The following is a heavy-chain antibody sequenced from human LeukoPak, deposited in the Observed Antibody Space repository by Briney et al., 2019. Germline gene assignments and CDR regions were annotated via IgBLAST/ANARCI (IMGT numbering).Heavy chain of an antibody. Sequence: PGGSLRLSCTASGFTFTDYYMSWIRQAPGKGLEWLSYISPGGTTVSYADSVKGRFTISRDDAKNSLSLQIDSLRADDTAMYYCARDRQFRLHDPWGQGILVTVSS. D-gene: IGHD3-16*01. J-gene: IGHJ5*02. CDR2: ISPGGTTV. V-gene: IGHV3-11*01. CDR1: GFTFTDYY. CDR3: ARDRQFRLHDP.